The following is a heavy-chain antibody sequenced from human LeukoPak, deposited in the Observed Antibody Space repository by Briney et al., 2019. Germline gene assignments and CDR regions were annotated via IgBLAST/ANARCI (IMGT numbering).Heavy chain of an antibody. CDR3: ARHGRVRGVYLGYWFDP. Sequence: SETLSLTCTVSGGPISSYYWSWIRQPPGKGLEWIGYIYYSGSTNYNPSLKSRVTISVDTSKNQFSLKLSSVTAADTAVYYCARHGRVRGVYLGYWFDPWGQGTLVTVSS. V-gene: IGHV4-59*08. D-gene: IGHD3-10*01. J-gene: IGHJ5*02. CDR1: GGPISSYY. CDR2: IYYSGST.